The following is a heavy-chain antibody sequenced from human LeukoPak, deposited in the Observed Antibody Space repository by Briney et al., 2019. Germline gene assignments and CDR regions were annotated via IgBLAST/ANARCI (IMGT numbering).Heavy chain of an antibody. CDR2: ISGSGGST. CDR1: GFSFSSYA. Sequence: GESLRLSCAASGFSFSSYAINWVRQAPGKGLEWVSAISGSGGSTYYADSVKGRFTISRDFSKNTLYLQMNNLRAEDTAVYYCARVELRFLDMDYWGLGTLVTISS. CDR3: ARVELRFLDMDY. V-gene: IGHV3-23*01. J-gene: IGHJ4*02. D-gene: IGHD3-3*01.